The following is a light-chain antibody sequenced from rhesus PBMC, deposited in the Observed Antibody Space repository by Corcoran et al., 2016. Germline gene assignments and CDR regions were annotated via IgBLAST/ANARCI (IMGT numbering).Light chain of an antibody. V-gene: IGKV1-74*01. CDR3: QHNYGTPYS. CDR2: KAS. J-gene: IGKJ2*01. CDR1: ENVNTY. Sequence: DIQMTQSPSSLSASVGDRVTITCRTSENVNTYLNWYQQKPGKAPKLLIYKASTLQSGVPSRFSGSGSGRDYTFTISSLQSEDVATYSCQHNYGTPYSFGQGTKVEIK.